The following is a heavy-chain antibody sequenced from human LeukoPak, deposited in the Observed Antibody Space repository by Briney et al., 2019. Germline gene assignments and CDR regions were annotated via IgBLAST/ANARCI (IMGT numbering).Heavy chain of an antibody. D-gene: IGHD5-24*01. CDR2: IKQDGSKK. V-gene: IGHV3-7*04. CDR1: GFTFDSYA. J-gene: IGHJ4*02. CDR3: TRVGYIDEGIDY. Sequence: GGSLRLSCAASGFTFDSYAMSWVRQAPGKGLEWVANIKQDGSKKSYVDSVKGRFTISRDNAKNSLYLQMNSLRAEDTAIYYCTRVGYIDEGIDYWGQGTLVTVSS.